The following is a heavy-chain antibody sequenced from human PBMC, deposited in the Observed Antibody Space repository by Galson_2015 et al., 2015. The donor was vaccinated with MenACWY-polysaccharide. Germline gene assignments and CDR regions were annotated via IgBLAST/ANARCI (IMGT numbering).Heavy chain of an antibody. J-gene: IGHJ4*02. D-gene: IGHD6-13*01. V-gene: IGHV5-51*01. CDR2: IYPGDSDT. Sequence: MGIIYPGDSDTRYSPSFQGQVTISADKSINTAYLQWSSLKASDTAMYYCARPSYSSSWNPFDYWGQGTLVTVSS. CDR3: ARPSYSSSWNPFDY.